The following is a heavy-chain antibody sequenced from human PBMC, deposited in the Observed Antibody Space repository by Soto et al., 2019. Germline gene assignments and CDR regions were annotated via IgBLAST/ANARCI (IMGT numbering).Heavy chain of an antibody. CDR3: ARGRGRIQIWLRLGYYMDV. V-gene: IGHV1-8*01. J-gene: IGHJ6*03. Sequence: ASVKVSCKASGYTFTSHDINWVRQATGQGLEWMGWMNPNSGNTGYAQKLQGRVTMTRNTSISTAYMELSSLRSEDTAVYYCARGRGRIQIWLRLGYYMDVWGKGTTVTVSS. D-gene: IGHD5-18*01. CDR2: MNPNSGNT. CDR1: GYTFTSHD.